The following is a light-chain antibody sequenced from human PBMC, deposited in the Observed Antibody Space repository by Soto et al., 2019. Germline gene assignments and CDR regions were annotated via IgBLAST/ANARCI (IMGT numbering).Light chain of an antibody. CDR3: CSFADFAYV. CDR2: EVN. V-gene: IGLV2-23*02. J-gene: IGLJ1*01. CDR1: SSDIGSYDL. Sequence: QSALTQPASVSGSPGQSITISCTGTSSDIGSYDLVSWYQQHPGTAPKLIIYEVNKRPSGVSTRFSGSKSGNTASLTISGLQAVDEADYYCCSFADFAYVFGTGTKVTVL.